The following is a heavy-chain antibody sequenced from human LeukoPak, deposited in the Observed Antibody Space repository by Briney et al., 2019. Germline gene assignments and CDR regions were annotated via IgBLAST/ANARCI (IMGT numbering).Heavy chain of an antibody. CDR2: MNPNSGNT. CDR3: ARPSGNCNADCYRLSY. CDR1: GYNFTSYD. D-gene: IGHD2-21*02. Sequence: ASVKVSCKASGYNFTSYDINWVRQATGQGLEWMGWMNPNSGNTGHAQKFQGRVTMTRNTSISTAYMELSSLRSEDTAVYYCARPSGNCNADCYRLSYWGQGTLVTVSS. J-gene: IGHJ4*02. V-gene: IGHV1-8*01.